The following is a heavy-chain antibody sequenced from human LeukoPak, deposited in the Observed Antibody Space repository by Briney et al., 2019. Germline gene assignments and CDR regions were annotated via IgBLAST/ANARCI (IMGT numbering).Heavy chain of an antibody. Sequence: PGGSLRLSCAASGFTFSGYSMNWVRQAPGKGLEWVSSISSSSSYIYYADSVKGRFTISRDNAKNSLYLQMNSLRAEDTAVYYCARTSRSDYYYYYMDVWGKGTTVTVSS. CDR2: ISSSSSYI. CDR1: GFTFSGYS. J-gene: IGHJ6*03. CDR3: ARTSRSDYYYYYMDV. V-gene: IGHV3-21*01.